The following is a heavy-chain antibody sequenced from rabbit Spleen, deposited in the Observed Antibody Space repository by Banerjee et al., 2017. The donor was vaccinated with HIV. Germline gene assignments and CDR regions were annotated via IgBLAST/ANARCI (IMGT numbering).Heavy chain of an antibody. J-gene: IGHJ4*01. CDR2: IYVNSGST. Sequence: QQQLEESGGGLVKPGGTLTLTCKVSGIDFSSWYYMCWVRQAPGKGLELIGCIYVNSGSTWYASWVNGRFTISRSTSLNTVDLKMTSLTVADTATYFCARDAGSGAYIDVYFDLWGQGTLVTVS. D-gene: IGHD8-1*01. V-gene: IGHV1S43*01. CDR3: ARDAGSGAYIDVYFDL. CDR1: GIDFSSWYY.